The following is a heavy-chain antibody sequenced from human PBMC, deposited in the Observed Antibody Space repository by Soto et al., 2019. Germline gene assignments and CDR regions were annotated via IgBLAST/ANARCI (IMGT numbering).Heavy chain of an antibody. CDR2: ISAYNGDT. J-gene: IGHJ4*02. CDR1: GYTFTSYG. V-gene: IGHV1-18*04. D-gene: IGHD3-16*02. CDR3: ARDYDYVWGSYRHTAAY. Sequence: ASVKVSCKASGYTFTSYGITWVRQAPGQGLEWMGWISAYNGDTDYEQTVQGRVTLTTDTSTSTAYMELRSLRSDDTAVYYCARDYDYVWGSYRHTAAYWGQ.